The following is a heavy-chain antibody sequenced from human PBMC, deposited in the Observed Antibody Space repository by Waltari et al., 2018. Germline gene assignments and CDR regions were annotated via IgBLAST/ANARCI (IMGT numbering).Heavy chain of an antibody. CDR3: AGDRAIGLFFDY. D-gene: IGHD2-2*01. J-gene: IGHJ4*02. Sequence: QVQLQESGQGLVKPPGTLSPTCAVSGDSISGNYWWSWVRQSPEKGLEWIGQVHHSGKTHYNPSLQSRVTISLDKPKNQFSLNLNSVTAADTAVYYCAGDRAIGLFFDYWGRGTLVTVSS. V-gene: IGHV4-4*03. CDR1: GDSISGNYW. CDR2: VHHSGKT.